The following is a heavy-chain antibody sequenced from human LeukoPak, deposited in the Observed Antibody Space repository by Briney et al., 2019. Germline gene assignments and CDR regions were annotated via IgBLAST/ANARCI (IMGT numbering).Heavy chain of an antibody. CDR3: AKGRYDSGTYDSSDY. CDR2: IKQDGSEK. V-gene: IGHV3-7*05. D-gene: IGHD3-10*01. CDR1: GFTFSTYW. J-gene: IGHJ4*02. Sequence: GGSLRLSCAASGFTFSTYWMNWVRQAPGKGLEWLASIKQDGSEKYYVDSVKGRFTISRDNAKNSLYLQMNNLRAEDTAVYHCAKGRYDSGTYDSSDYWGQGTLVTVSS.